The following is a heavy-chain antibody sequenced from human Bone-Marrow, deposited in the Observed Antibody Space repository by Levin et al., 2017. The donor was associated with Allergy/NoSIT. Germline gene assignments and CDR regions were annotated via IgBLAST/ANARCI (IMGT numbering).Heavy chain of an antibody. Sequence: SETLSLTCSVSGGSIKSGGHYWTWIRQRPGKGLEWIGYIYHNGNTFYNPSLKNRITISMDTSGNQFSLTLNSVTAADTAMYYCARDTALMVFSVPPQNFDAFDIWGQGTMVIVSS. J-gene: IGHJ3*02. CDR1: GGSIKSGGHY. D-gene: IGHD2-8*01. V-gene: IGHV4-31*03. CDR2: IYHNGNT. CDR3: ARDTALMVFSVPPQNFDAFDI.